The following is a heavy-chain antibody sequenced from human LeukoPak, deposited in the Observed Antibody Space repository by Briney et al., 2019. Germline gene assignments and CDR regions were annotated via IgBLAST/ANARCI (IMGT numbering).Heavy chain of an antibody. D-gene: IGHD6-19*01. Sequence: ASVKVSRKASGYTFTGYYMHWVRQAPGQGLEWMGWINPNSGGTNYAQKFQGRVTMTRDTSISTAYMELSRLRSDDTAVYYCARDRGSGWYDDFDYWGQGTLVTVSS. CDR1: GYTFTGYY. CDR2: INPNSGGT. CDR3: ARDRGSGWYDDFDY. J-gene: IGHJ4*02. V-gene: IGHV1-2*02.